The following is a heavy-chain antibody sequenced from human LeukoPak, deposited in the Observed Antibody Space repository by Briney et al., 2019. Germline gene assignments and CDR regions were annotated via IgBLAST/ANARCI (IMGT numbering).Heavy chain of an antibody. D-gene: IGHD4-17*01. J-gene: IGHJ5*02. V-gene: IGHV1-18*01. Sequence: ASVKVSCKASGGTFSNYAISWVRQAPGQGLEWMGWISAYNGNTNYAQKLQGRVTMTTDTSTSTAYMELRSLRSDDTAVYYCARWTTATHNWFDPWGQGTLVTVSS. CDR1: GGTFSNYA. CDR3: ARWTTATHNWFDP. CDR2: ISAYNGNT.